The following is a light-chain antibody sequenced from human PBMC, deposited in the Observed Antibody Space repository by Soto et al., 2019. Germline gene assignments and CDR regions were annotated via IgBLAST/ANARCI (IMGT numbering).Light chain of an antibody. J-gene: IGKJ1*01. V-gene: IGKV3-20*01. CDR1: QSISSSY. Sequence: EIGLTQSPGTLSLSPGERATLSCRASQSISSSYLAWYQQKPGQAPRLLIYGASSRAVGIPDNFSGSGSGTDFTLTISRLEPEDFAVYYCQQYGTSPWTFGQGTKVEIK. CDR3: QQYGTSPWT. CDR2: GAS.